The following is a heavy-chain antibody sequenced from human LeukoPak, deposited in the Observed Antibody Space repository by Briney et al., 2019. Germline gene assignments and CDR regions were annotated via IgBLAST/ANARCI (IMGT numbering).Heavy chain of an antibody. CDR1: GGSMSSYY. D-gene: IGHD5-24*01. CDR3: ARGARAGYNLEPFDY. V-gene: IGHV4-59*08. J-gene: IGHJ4*02. Sequence: PPETLSLTCTVSGGSMSSYYWSWIRQPPGKGLEWIGYIYYSGSTKYNPSLKSRVTISVDTSKNQFSLKLSSVTAADTAVYYCARGARAGYNLEPFDYWGQGTMVAGSS. CDR2: IYYSGST.